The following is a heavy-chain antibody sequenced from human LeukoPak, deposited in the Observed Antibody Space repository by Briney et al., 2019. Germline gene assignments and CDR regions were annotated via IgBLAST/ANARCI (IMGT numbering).Heavy chain of an antibody. Sequence: AETLSLTCTVSGASISSYYWTWIRQPAGKGLEWIGRIYTSGSTNYNPSLKSRVAMSVDTSKNQFSLKLSSVTAADTAVYYCARLSADSSSSRGFDYWGQGTLVTVSS. V-gene: IGHV4-4*07. CDR1: GASISSYY. CDR3: ARLSADSSSSRGFDY. D-gene: IGHD2-2*01. CDR2: IYTSGST. J-gene: IGHJ4*02.